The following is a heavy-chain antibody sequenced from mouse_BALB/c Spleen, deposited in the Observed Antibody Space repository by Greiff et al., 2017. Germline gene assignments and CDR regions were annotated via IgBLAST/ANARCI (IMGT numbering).Heavy chain of an antibody. CDR1: GYTFTSYY. V-gene: IGHV1S81*02. J-gene: IGHJ4*01. Sequence: VQLQQPGAELLKPGASVKLSCKASGYTFTSYYMYWVKQRPGQGLEWIGGINPSNGGTNFNEKFKSKATLTVDKSSSTAYMQLSSLTSEDSAVYYCTRSWGNYYAMDYWGQGTSVTVSS. CDR3: TRSWGNYYAMDY. CDR2: INPSNGGT. D-gene: IGHD2-1*01.